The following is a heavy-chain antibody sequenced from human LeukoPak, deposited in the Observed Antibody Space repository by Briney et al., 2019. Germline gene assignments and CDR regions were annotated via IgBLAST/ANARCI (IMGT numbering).Heavy chain of an antibody. D-gene: IGHD6-19*01. V-gene: IGHV4-39*01. CDR1: GGSIRNSLYY. J-gene: IGHJ4*02. Sequence: NSSETLSLTCTVSGGSIRNSLYYWGWIRQPPGKGLEWIGSVFYSGRDYYKPSLKSRVSISVDTSKNQFSLKVSSLTAADTAVYYCARQGIAVAGMFDNWGQGTLVTVSS. CDR2: VFYSGRD. CDR3: ARQGIAVAGMFDN.